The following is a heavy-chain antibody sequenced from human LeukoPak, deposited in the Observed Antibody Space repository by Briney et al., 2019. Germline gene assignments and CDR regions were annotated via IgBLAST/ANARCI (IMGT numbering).Heavy chain of an antibody. J-gene: IGHJ4*02. D-gene: IGHD3-22*01. CDR1: GGSISSSSYY. CDR3: ASYDSKGTFDY. CDR2: IYYSGST. V-gene: IGHV4-39*07. Sequence: PSETLSLTCTVSGGSISSSSYYWGWIRQPPGKGLEWIGSIYYSGSTYYNPSLKSRVTISVDTSKNQFSLKLSSVTAADTAVYYCASYDSKGTFDYWGQGTLVTVSS.